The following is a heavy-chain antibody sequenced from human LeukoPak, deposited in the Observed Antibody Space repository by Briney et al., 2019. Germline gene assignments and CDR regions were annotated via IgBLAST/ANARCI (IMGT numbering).Heavy chain of an antibody. CDR1: GFTFSTYS. CDR3: ARDGYCSSTSCYYFDY. V-gene: IGHV3-21*01. D-gene: IGHD2-2*01. J-gene: IGHJ4*02. Sequence: PGGSLRLSCAASGFTFSTYSMNWVRQAPGKGLEWVSSISSGSGYIYYADSVKGRFTISRDNAKNSLYLQMNKVRAEDTGVYYCARDGYCSSTSCYYFDYWGQGTLVTVSS. CDR2: ISSGSGYI.